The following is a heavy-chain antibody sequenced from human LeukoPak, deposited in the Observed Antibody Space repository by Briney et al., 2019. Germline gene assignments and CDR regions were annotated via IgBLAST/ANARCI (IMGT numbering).Heavy chain of an antibody. CDR2: ISSNSSTI. CDR1: GFTFSSYS. J-gene: IGHJ4*02. D-gene: IGHD3-3*01. CDR3: ARLYDFWSGYSPLPY. Sequence: PGGSLRLSCAASGFTFSSYSMNWVRQAPGKGLEWVSYISSNSSTIYYADSVKGRFTISRDNAKNSLYLQMNSLRAEDTAVYYCARLYDFWSGYSPLPYWGQGTLVTVSS. V-gene: IGHV3-48*01.